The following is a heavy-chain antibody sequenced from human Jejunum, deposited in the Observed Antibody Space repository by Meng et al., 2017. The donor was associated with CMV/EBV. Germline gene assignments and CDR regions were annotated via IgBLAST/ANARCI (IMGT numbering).Heavy chain of an antibody. V-gene: IGHV4-4*07. Sequence: ESGPGLVKPSETLSLTCTVSGGSISSYYWSWIRQPAGKGLEWIGRIYPNGNTNYNPSLKSRVTMSIDTSKNQFSLKLTSVTAADTAVYYCARDAPPNNYGWFDPWGQGTLVTVSS. CDR1: GGSISSYY. CDR2: IYPNGNT. D-gene: IGHD5-18*01. J-gene: IGHJ5*02. CDR3: ARDAPPNNYGWFDP.